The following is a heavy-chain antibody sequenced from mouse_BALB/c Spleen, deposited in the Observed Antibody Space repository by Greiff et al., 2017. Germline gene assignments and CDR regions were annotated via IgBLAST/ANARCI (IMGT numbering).Heavy chain of an antibody. D-gene: IGHD1-1*01. V-gene: IGHV5-6-5*01. CDR2: ISSGGST. CDR1: GFTFSSYA. CDR3: ARGALNYGSSYWYFDV. Sequence: EVQVVESGGGLVKPGGSLKLSCAASGFTFSSYAMSWVRQTPEKRLEWVASISSGGSTYYPDSVKGRFTISRDNARNILYLQMSSLRSEDTAMYYCARGALNYGSSYWYFDVWGAGTTVTVSS. J-gene: IGHJ1*01.